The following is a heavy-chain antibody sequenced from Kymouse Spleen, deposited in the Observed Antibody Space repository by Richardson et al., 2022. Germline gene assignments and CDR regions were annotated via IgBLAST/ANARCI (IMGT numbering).Heavy chain of an antibody. V-gene: IGHV3-33*01. CDR2: IWYDGSNK. CDR3: AREGITGTTHFDY. J-gene: IGHJ4*02. Sequence: QVQLVESGGGVVQPGRSLRLSCAASGFTFSSYGMHWVRQAPGKGLEWVAVIWYDGSNKYYADSVKGRFTISRDNSKNTLYLQMNSLRAEDTAVYYCAREGITGTTHFDYWGQGTLVTVSS. CDR1: GFTFSSYG. D-gene: IGHD1-7*01.